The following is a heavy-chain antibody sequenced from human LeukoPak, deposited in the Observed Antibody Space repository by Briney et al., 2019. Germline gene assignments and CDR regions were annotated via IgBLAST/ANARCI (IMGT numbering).Heavy chain of an antibody. CDR2: INPNSGGT. CDR1: GYTFTSYY. J-gene: IGHJ4*02. D-gene: IGHD7-27*01. V-gene: IGHV1-2*02. CDR3: ARSPIGLGFFDY. Sequence: GASVKVSCKASGYTFTSYYMHWVRQAPGQGLEWMGWINPNSGGTNYAQKFQGRVTMTRDTSISTAYMELSRLRSDDTAVYYCARSPIGLGFFDYWGQGTLVTVSS.